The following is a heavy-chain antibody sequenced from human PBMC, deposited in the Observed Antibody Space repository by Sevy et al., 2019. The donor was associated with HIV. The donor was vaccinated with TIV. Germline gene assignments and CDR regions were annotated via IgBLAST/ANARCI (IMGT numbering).Heavy chain of an antibody. CDR3: ARVPYYDASGYYYYYYGMDV. V-gene: IGHV3-66*01. D-gene: IGHD3-22*01. CDR2: IDSGGST. Sequence: GGSLRLSCEASGFTVSGNYMAWVRLAPGKGLEWVSLIDSGGSTYYADSVKGRFTISRDNAKNTLYLQMNPLRAEDTAVYFCARVPYYDASGYYYYYYGMDVWGQGTTVTVSS. J-gene: IGHJ6*02. CDR1: GFTVSGNY.